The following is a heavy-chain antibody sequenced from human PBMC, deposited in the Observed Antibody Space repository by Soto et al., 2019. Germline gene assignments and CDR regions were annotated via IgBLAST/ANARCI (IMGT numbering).Heavy chain of an antibody. CDR1: GGSISSSSYY. CDR2: IYYSGST. D-gene: IGHD3-16*02. CDR3: ARRVTFGGVIVRPHYFDY. V-gene: IGHV4-39*01. Sequence: QLQLQESGPGLVKPSETLSLTCTVSGGSISSSSYYWGWIRQPPGKGLEWIGSIYYSGSTYYNPSLKSRVTIFVDTSKNQFSLKLSSVTAADTAVYYCARRVTFGGVIVRPHYFDYWGQGTLVTVSS. J-gene: IGHJ4*02.